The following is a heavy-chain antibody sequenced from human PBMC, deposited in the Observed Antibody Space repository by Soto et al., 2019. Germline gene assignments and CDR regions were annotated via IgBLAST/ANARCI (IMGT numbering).Heavy chain of an antibody. CDR1: GGSISSGY. Sequence: SETLPLTCSVSGGSISSGYWTWLRRPPGKGLEWIGYIYYGGSINYNPSLKSRVIISVDTAKNQFSLRLSSVTAADTAVYYCTGAYYDINGYSLDPWGQGTSVTVSS. V-gene: IGHV4-59*01. CDR3: TGAYYDINGYSLDP. J-gene: IGHJ5*02. D-gene: IGHD3-22*01. CDR2: IYYGGSI.